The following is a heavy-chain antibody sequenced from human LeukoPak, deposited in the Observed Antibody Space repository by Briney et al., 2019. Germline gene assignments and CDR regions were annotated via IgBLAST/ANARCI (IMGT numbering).Heavy chain of an antibody. D-gene: IGHD6-13*01. CDR2: IYPGDSDT. CDR3: AREEQQLVPTGGFFGY. J-gene: IGHJ4*02. V-gene: IGHV5-51*01. CDR1: GYSFTSYW. Sequence: GESLKISCKGSGYSFTSYWIGWVRQVPGKGLEWMGIIYPGDSDTRYSPSFQGQVTISADKSISTAYLQWSSLKASDTAVYYCAREEQQLVPTGGFFGYWGQGTLVTVSS.